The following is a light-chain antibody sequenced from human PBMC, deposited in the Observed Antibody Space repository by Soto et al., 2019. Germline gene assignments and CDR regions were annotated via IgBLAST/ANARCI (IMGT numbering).Light chain of an antibody. Sequence: IVMTQSPATLSLSPGERATLSCRASQSVSSHLAWYQQKPGQAPRLLIYGASTRATGIPPRFSGSGSGTDFSLTVSSVQPEDFATYYCQQRYSTPWTFGQGTKMDIK. V-gene: IGKV3-15*01. CDR2: GAS. CDR1: QSVSSH. CDR3: QQRYSTPWT. J-gene: IGKJ1*01.